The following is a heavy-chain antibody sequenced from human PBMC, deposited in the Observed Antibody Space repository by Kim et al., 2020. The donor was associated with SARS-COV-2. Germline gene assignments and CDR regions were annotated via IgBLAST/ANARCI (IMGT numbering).Heavy chain of an antibody. D-gene: IGHD3-16*01. CDR2: ISYDGSHK. CDR3: ARDVGGLGVVEDAFDI. Sequence: GGSLRLSCAASGFTFSSYAMPWVRQAPGKGLEWVADISYDGSHKYYVDSVKGRFTISRDNAKNSLYLQMNSLRAEDTAVYYCARDVGGLGVVEDAFDIWGQGTLVTVSS. V-gene: IGHV3-30*03. CDR1: GFTFSSYA. J-gene: IGHJ3*02.